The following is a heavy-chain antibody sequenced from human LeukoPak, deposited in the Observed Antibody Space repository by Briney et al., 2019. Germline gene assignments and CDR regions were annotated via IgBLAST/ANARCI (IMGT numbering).Heavy chain of an antibody. Sequence: QPGGSLRLSCEGSAFIFSGHWMNWVRQTPGKGLEWVSAISGSGGSTYYADSVKGRFTISRDNSKNTLYLQMNSLRAEDTAVYYCAKVDGDYYDSSGYYDYWGQGTLVTVSS. CDR1: AFIFSGHW. V-gene: IGHV3-23*01. J-gene: IGHJ4*02. D-gene: IGHD3-22*01. CDR2: ISGSGGST. CDR3: AKVDGDYYDSSGYYDY.